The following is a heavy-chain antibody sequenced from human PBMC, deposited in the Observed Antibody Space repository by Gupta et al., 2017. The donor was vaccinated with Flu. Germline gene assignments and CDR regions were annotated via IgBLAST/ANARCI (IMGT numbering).Heavy chain of an antibody. V-gene: IGHV1-2*02. CDR3: ARFSAYKKDRGYFQH. CDR1: YY. Sequence: YYMHWVRQAPGQGLEWMGWINPNSGGTNYAQKFQGRVTMTRDTSISTAYMELSRLRSDDTAVYYCARFSAYKKDRGYFQHWGQGTLVTVSS. J-gene: IGHJ1*01. D-gene: IGHD5-12*01. CDR2: INPNSGGT.